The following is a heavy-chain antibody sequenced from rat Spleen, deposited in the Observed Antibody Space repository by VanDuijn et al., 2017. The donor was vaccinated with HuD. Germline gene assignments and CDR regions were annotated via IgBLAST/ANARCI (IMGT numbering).Heavy chain of an antibody. D-gene: IGHD1-12*02. Sequence: EVQLQESGPGLVKPSQSLSLTCSVTDHSITNGYRWNWIRKFPGNKMEWIGHISYRCSTSYNPSLKSRISITRDTSKNQFFLQLNSVTTEDTATYYCARGPKAYYYDGTYYPDYWGQGVMVTVSS. CDR2: ISYRCST. J-gene: IGHJ2*01. CDR1: DHSITNGY. V-gene: IGHV3-1*01. CDR3: ARGPKAYYYDGTYYPDY.